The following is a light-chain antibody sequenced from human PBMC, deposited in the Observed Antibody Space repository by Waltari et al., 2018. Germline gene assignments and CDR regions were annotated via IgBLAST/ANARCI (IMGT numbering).Light chain of an antibody. CDR2: NDN. CDR1: AFPNRY. V-gene: IGLV3-25*03. Sequence: SYELTQPPSVSVSPGQTARITCSGSAFPNRYAYRYQQKPGQAPVLLIFNDNERPSPIPERFSGSSSGTTVTLTISGVQAEDEADYYCQSTDSTVSYPVVFGGGTKLTVL. J-gene: IGLJ2*01. CDR3: QSTDSTVSYPVV.